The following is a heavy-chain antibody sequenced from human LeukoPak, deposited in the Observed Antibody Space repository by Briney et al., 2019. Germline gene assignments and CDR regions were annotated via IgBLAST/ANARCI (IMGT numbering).Heavy chain of an antibody. CDR2: VYSDDIR. V-gene: IGHV3-53*01. CDR3: TRDSTTFRFGY. D-gene: IGHD4-11*01. CDR1: GVAVSSSY. J-gene: IGHJ4*02. Sequence: TGGSLRLSCAASGVAVSSSYMSWVRQAPGKGLEWVSIVYSDDIRYYVDSVKGRFSIPRDTSRNTLYLQMNSLRAEDTAVCYCTRDSTTFRFGYWGQGTLVTVSS.